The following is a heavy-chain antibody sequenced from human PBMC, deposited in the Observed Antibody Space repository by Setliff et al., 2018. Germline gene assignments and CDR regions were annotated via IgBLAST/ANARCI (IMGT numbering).Heavy chain of an antibody. J-gene: IGHJ4*02. V-gene: IGHV4-39*01. CDR2: IYYTGIT. D-gene: IGHD1-1*01. CDR1: GDSINSYPYY. Sequence: SETLSLTCTVSGDSINSYPYYWGWIRQPPGKGLEWIGNIYYTGITYYNPSLKSRVTISVDTSKNQFSLKLGSVTAADTAMYYCARTGTYRYFDSWGQGTRVTVSS. CDR3: ARTGTYRYFDS.